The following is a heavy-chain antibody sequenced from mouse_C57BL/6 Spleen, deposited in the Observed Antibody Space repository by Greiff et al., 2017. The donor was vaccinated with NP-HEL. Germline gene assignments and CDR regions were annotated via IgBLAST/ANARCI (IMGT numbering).Heavy chain of an antibody. Sequence: QVQLQQSGAELVRPGTSVKMSCKASGYTFTNYWIGWAKQRPGHGLEWIGDIYPGGGYPNYNEKFKGKATLTADKSSSTAYMQFSSLTSEDSAIYYCARGGYDGPDYWGQGTTLTVSS. CDR3: ARGGYDGPDY. CDR2: IYPGGGYP. CDR1: GYTFTNYW. V-gene: IGHV1-63*01. J-gene: IGHJ2*01. D-gene: IGHD2-2*01.